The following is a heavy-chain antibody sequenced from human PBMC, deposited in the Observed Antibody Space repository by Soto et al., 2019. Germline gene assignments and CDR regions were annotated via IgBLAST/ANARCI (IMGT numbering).Heavy chain of an antibody. Sequence: QVQLVESGGGVVQPGRSLRLSCAASGFTFSSYAMHWVRQAPGKGLEWVAVLSYDGSNKYYADSVKGRFTISRDNSKNTLYLQMNSLRAEDTAVYYCASPPRGDYGYYYYYGMDVWGQGTAVTVSS. V-gene: IGHV3-30-3*01. CDR2: LSYDGSNK. CDR3: ASPPRGDYGYYYYYGMDV. J-gene: IGHJ6*02. D-gene: IGHD4-17*01. CDR1: GFTFSSYA.